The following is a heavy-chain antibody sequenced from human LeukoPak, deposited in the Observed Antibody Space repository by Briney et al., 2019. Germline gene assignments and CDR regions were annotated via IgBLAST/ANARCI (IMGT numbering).Heavy chain of an antibody. V-gene: IGHV3-11*01. Sequence: PGGSLRLSCAASGFTFSDSYMSWIRQAPGKGLDWVSYISTSGSTIYYADSVKGRFTISRDNAENSLYLQMNSLRAEDTAVYYCAGYSYGSFDYWGQGTLVTVSS. D-gene: IGHD5-18*01. CDR3: AGYSYGSFDY. CDR2: ISTSGSTI. J-gene: IGHJ4*02. CDR1: GFTFSDSY.